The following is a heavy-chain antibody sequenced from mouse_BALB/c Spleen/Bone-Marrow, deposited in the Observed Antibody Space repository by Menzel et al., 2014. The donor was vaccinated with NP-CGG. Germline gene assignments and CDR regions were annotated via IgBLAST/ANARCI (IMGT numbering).Heavy chain of an antibody. D-gene: IGHD2-10*01. Sequence: EVKLMESGPELVKPGASVKISCKASGYTFTDYNIHWVKQSHGKSLEWIGYISPYNGGTAYNQKFKGKATLTVDKSSSTAYKELRSLTSEDSTVYYWARGRAYYVNYGFAYWGQGTLVTVSA. CDR1: GYTFTDYN. J-gene: IGHJ3*01. V-gene: IGHV1S29*02. CDR2: ISPYNGGT. CDR3: ARGRAYYVNYGFAY.